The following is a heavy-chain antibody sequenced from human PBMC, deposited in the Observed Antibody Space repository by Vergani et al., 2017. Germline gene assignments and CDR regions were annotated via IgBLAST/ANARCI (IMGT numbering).Heavy chain of an antibody. CDR2: ISSSSSYI. D-gene: IGHD3-10*01. V-gene: IGHV3-21*01. CDR1: GFTFSSYS. CDR3: ARGITMVRGVTAA. Sequence: EVQLVESGGGLVKPGGSLRLSCAASGFTFSSYSMNWVRQAPGKGLEWVSSISSSSSYIYYADSVKGRFTISRDNAKNSLYLQMNSLRVEDTAVYYCARGITMVRGVTAAWGQGTLVTVSS. J-gene: IGHJ5*02.